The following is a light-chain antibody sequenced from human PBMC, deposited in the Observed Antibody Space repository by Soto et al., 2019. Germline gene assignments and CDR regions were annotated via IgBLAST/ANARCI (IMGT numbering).Light chain of an antibody. CDR1: QSVSTNY. CDR2: GSS. J-gene: IGKJ2*01. V-gene: IGKV3-20*01. CDR3: PQYGSSPPYT. Sequence: EVVLTQSPGTLSLSPGESATLSCRASQSVSTNYFAWYQQKPGQAPRLLIFGSSDRATGIPDRFSGSGSGTDFTLTISRLEPEDFAVYYCPQYGSSPPYTFGQGTKLEIK.